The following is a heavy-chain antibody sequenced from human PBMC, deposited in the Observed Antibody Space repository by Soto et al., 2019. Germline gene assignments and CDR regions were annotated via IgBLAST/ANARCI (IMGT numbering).Heavy chain of an antibody. CDR3: ANGDLWRAGTTELDY. CDR1: GGSISSSSYY. V-gene: IGHV4-39*01. CDR2: IYYSGST. D-gene: IGHD1-1*01. J-gene: IGHJ4*02. Sequence: SDTLSLTCTVSGGSISSSSYYWGWIRQPPGKGLEWIGSIYYSGSTYYNPSLKSRVTISVDTSKNQFSLKLSSVTAADTSVYYFANGDLWRAGTTELDYWGQGTFVTGSS.